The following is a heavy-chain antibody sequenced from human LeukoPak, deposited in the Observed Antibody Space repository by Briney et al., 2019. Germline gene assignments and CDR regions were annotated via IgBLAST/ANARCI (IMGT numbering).Heavy chain of an antibody. Sequence: GGSLRLSCAASGFTFSSYAMHWVRQAPGKGLEWVAVISYDGSNKYYADSVKGRFTISRDNSKNTLYLQMNSLRAEDTAVYDCARLPLVLRYFDWLLSPLDYWGQGTLVTVSS. V-gene: IGHV3-30*04. CDR2: ISYDGSNK. D-gene: IGHD3-9*01. CDR3: ARLPLVLRYFDWLLSPLDY. CDR1: GFTFSSYA. J-gene: IGHJ4*02.